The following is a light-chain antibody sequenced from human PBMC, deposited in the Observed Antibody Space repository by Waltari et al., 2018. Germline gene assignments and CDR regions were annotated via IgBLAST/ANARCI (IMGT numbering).Light chain of an antibody. CDR3: QQSYSTPRT. CDR2: TAS. J-gene: IGKJ4*01. Sequence: DIQMTQSPSSLSASAGDRVTITCRASQSISSFLNWYQQKPGKAPKLLIYTASRLQSGVPSRFSGSGSGTEFTLTINSLQPEDFATYYCQQSYSTPRTFGGGTKVEIK. CDR1: QSISSF. V-gene: IGKV1-39*01.